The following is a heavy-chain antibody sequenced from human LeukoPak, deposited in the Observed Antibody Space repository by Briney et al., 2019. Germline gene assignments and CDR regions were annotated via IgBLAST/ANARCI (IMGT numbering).Heavy chain of an antibody. J-gene: IGHJ4*02. D-gene: IGHD1-26*01. V-gene: IGHV4-34*01. CDR1: GGSFSGYY. Sequence: PSETLSLTCAVYGGSFSGYYWSWVRQPPGKGLEWIGEINHSGSTNYNPSLKSRVTISVDTSKNQFSLKLSSVTAADTAVYYCARLKASSYYFDYWGQGTLVTVSS. CDR3: ARLKASSYYFDY. CDR2: INHSGST.